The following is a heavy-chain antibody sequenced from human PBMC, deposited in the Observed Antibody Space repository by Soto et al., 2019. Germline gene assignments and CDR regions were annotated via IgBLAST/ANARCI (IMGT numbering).Heavy chain of an antibody. V-gene: IGHV3-23*01. Sequence: GGSLRLSCAASGFTFSSYAMSWVRQAPGKGLEWVSAISGSGGSTYYADSVKGRFTISRDNPKNTLYLQMNSLRAEDTAVYYCARDQLYYNDISGRPLNAFDVWGQGTMVTVSS. CDR3: ARDQLYYNDISGRPLNAFDV. CDR2: ISGSGGST. D-gene: IGHD3-22*01. CDR1: GFTFSSYA. J-gene: IGHJ3*01.